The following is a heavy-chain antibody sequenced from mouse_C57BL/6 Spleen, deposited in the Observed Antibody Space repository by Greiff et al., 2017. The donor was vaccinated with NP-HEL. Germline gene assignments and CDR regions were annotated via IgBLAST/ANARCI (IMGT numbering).Heavy chain of an antibody. Sequence: VQLKESGPELVKPGASVKISCKASGYSFTGYYMNRVKQSPEKSLEWIGEINPSTGGTTYNQKFKAKATLTVDKSSSTAYMQLKSLTSEDSAVYYCARPAATSAWFAYWGQGTLVTVSA. CDR3: ARPAATSAWFAY. D-gene: IGHD6-1*01. CDR1: GYSFTGYY. V-gene: IGHV1-42*01. J-gene: IGHJ3*01. CDR2: INPSTGGT.